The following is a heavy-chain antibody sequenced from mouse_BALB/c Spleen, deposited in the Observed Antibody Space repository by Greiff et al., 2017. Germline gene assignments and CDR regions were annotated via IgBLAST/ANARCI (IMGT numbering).Heavy chain of an antibody. D-gene: IGHD2-1*01. CDR3: ARGGIYPFDY. V-gene: IGHV3-2*02. CDR2: ISYSGST. J-gene: IGHJ2*01. CDR1: GYSITSDYA. Sequence: EVKLVESGPGLVKPSQSLSLTCTVTGYSITSDYAWNWIRQFPGNKLEWMGYISYSGSTSYNPSLKSRISITRDTSKNQFFLQLNSVTTEDTATYYCARGGIYPFDYWGQGTTLTVSS.